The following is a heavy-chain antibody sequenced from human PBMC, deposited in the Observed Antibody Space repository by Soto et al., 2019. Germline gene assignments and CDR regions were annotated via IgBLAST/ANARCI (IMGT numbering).Heavy chain of an antibody. Sequence: ASVKVSCTASGYTLTSYAMHWVRQAPGQRLEWMGWINAGNGNTKYSQKFQGRVTITRDTSASTAYMELSSLRSEDTAVYYCARAYSSGRSARYYYYYGMDVWGQGTTVTVSS. CDR3: ARAYSSGRSARYYYYYGMDV. J-gene: IGHJ6*02. CDR1: GYTLTSYA. CDR2: INAGNGNT. V-gene: IGHV1-3*01. D-gene: IGHD6-19*01.